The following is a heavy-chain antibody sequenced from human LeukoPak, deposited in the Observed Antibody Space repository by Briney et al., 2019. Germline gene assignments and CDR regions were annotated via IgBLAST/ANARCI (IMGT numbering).Heavy chain of an antibody. J-gene: IGHJ2*01. D-gene: IGHD3-22*01. CDR2: ISGSGGST. V-gene: IGHV3-23*01. Sequence: GGSLRLSCAASGFTFSSYAMSWVRQAPGKGLEWVSAISGSGGSTYYADSVKGRFTISRDNAKNLLYLQMNSLRAEDTAVYYCAREVPDYYDSSGYYYARYFDLWGRGTLVTVSS. CDR3: AREVPDYYDSSGYYYARYFDL. CDR1: GFTFSSYA.